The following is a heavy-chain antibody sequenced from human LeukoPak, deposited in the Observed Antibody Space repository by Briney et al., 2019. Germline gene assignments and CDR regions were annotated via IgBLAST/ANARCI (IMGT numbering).Heavy chain of an antibody. CDR1: GYTFTGHN. CDR3: AKDQKLGGYSSSWYHGPNDAVDI. J-gene: IGHJ3*02. Sequence: ASVKVSCKASGYTFTGHNIHWVRQAPGQGLEWMGWINPNTGGTNFAQKFQGRVTMTRDTSISTAYMELSSLRSDDTAVYYCAKDQKLGGYSSSWYHGPNDAVDIWGQGTMVTVSS. D-gene: IGHD6-13*01. V-gene: IGHV1-2*02. CDR2: INPNTGGT.